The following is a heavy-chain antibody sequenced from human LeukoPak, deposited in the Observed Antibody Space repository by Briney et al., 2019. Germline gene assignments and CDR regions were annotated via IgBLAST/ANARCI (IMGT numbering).Heavy chain of an antibody. CDR2: GSDVGGT. J-gene: IGHJ5*02. Sequence: PSETLSLACTVSGGSISSSSYSWGGIRQPPGKGLEWIGEGSDVGGTKYNPSLKSRVTISADTSKNQFSLKLRSVTAADTAVYYCAQNGQSGFSFDPWGQGTLVTVSS. V-gene: IGHV4-39*07. D-gene: IGHD2-8*01. CDR1: GGSISSSSYS. CDR3: AQNGQSGFSFDP.